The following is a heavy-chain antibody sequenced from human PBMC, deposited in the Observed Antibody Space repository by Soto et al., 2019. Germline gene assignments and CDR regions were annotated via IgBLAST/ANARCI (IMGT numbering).Heavy chain of an antibody. J-gene: IGHJ6*03. CDR1: GGSISSSSYY. CDR3: PSSGYYHFRSGYYLLGRYYYYYMDL. CDR2: IYYSWST. V-gene: IGHV4-39*07. D-gene: IGHD3-3*01. Sequence: PSETLSLSCTVSGGSISSSSYYWGWIRQPPGKGLEWIGSIYYSWSTYYNPSLKSRVTISVDTSQNQFSLKLSSVTAADTAAYYCPSSGYYHFRSGYYLLGRYYYYYMDLSCTG.